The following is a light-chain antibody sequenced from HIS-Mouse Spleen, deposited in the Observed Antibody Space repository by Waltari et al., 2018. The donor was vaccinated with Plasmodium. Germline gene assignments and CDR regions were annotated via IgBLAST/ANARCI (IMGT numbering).Light chain of an antibody. CDR3: QQYNSYSWT. Sequence: DIQMTQSPSTLSASVGDRVTITCRASQSIGSWVAWYQQKPGKAPKLLIYKASSLESGVPSRFSGSGSGTEFTLTISGLQPDDFATYYCQQYNSYSWTFGQGTKVEIK. CDR1: QSIGSW. J-gene: IGKJ1*01. CDR2: KAS. V-gene: IGKV1-5*03.